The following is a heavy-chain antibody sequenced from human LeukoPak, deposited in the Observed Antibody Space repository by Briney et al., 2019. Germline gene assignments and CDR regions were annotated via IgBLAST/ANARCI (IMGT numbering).Heavy chain of an antibody. CDR2: IIPILGIA. CDR3: ARARAGGRDCYRS. CDR1: GGTFSSYA. J-gene: IGHJ5*02. V-gene: IGHV1-69*04. D-gene: IGHD2-21*02. Sequence: SVKVSCKASGGTFSSYAISWVRQAPGRGLEWMGRIIPILGIANYAQKFQGRVTITADKSTSTAYMELSSLRSEDTAVYYCARARAGGRDCYRSWGQGTLVTVSS.